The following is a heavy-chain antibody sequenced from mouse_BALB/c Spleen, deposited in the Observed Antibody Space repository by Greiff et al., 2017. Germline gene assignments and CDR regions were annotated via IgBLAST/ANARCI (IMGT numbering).Heavy chain of an antibody. CDR2: ISSGSSTI. CDR1: GFTFSSFG. Sequence: EVKLMESGGGLVQPGGSRKLSCAASGFTFSSFGMHWVRQAPEKGLEWVAYISSGSSTIYYADTVKGRFTISRDNPKNTLFLQMTSLRSEDTAMYYCARGRKGFDYWGQGTTLTVSS. J-gene: IGHJ2*01. V-gene: IGHV5-17*02. CDR3: ARGRKGFDY.